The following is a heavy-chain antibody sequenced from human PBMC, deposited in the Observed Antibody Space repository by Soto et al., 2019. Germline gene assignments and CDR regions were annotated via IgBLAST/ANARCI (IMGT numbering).Heavy chain of an antibody. CDR1: GVSITSGGYC. CDR2: IFYNGAT. D-gene: IGHD2-21*01. V-gene: IGHV4-31*03. CDR3: ARYSKGTITYCPLGICPPL. J-gene: IGHJ1*01. Sequence: QVQLQESGPGLVRPSQTLSLTCTVSGVSITSGGYCWTWIRQRPGKGLEWIGYIFYNGATYYNSSLMSRVTISTDTSQGQFSLRLNSVTAADTAVYYYARYSKGTITYCPLGICPPLRGQGTLVTVSS.